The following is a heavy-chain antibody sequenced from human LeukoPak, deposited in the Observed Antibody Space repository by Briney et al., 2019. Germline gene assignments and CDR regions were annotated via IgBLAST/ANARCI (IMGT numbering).Heavy chain of an antibody. J-gene: IGHJ4*02. V-gene: IGHV4-34*01. CDR3: ARGSLAGPDY. CDR2: INHSGST. CDR1: GGSFSGYY. D-gene: IGHD6-19*01. Sequence: SETLSLTCAVYGGSFSGYYWSWIRQPPGKGLEWIGEINHSGSTNYNPSLKSRVTISVDTSKNQFSLKLSSVTAADTAVYYCARGSLAGPDYWGQGTLVTVSS.